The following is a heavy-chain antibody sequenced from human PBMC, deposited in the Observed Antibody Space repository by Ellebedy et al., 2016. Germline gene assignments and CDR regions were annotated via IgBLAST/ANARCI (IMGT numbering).Heavy chain of an antibody. CDR2: ISSSSSYI. V-gene: IGHV3-21*01. CDR3: AREGDDSSGYYSTFQY. D-gene: IGHD3-22*01. J-gene: IGHJ1*01. Sequence: GGSLRLXCAASGFTFSHYAMNWVRQAPGKGLEWVSCISSSSSYIYYADSVKGRFTISRDNAKNSLYLQMNSLRGEDTAVYYCAREGDDSSGYYSTFQYWGQGTLVTVSS. CDR1: GFTFSHYA.